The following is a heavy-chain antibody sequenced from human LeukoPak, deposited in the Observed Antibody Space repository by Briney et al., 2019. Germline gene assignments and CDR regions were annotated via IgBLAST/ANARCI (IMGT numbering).Heavy chain of an antibody. CDR1: GYSISSGYY. D-gene: IGHD3-10*01. V-gene: IGHV4-38-2*01. CDR3: AKQPYGSGSC. CDR2: IYHSGST. J-gene: IGHJ4*02. Sequence: SETLSLTCAVSGYSISSGYYWGWIRQPPGKGLEWIGSIYHSGSTYYNPSLKSRVTISVDTSKNQFSLKLSSVTAADTAVYYCAKQPYGSGSCWGQGTLVTVSS.